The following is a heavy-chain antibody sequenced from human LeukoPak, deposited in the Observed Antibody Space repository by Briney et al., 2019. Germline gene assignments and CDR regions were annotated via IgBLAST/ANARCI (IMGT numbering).Heavy chain of an antibody. CDR1: GGSISSSDYY. D-gene: IGHD2-2*03. CDR2: IYYSGST. Sequence: TSETLSLTCTVSGGSISSSDYYWGWIRQPPGKGLEWIGSIYYSGSTDYNPSLKSRVTISADTSKSQFSLKLSSVTAADTAVYYCASGFVRAYSYYMDIWGKGTTVIVSS. CDR3: ASGFVRAYSYYMDI. J-gene: IGHJ6*03. V-gene: IGHV4-39*07.